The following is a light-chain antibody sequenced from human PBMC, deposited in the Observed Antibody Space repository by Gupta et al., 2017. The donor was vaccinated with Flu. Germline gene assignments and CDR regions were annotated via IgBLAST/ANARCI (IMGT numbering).Light chain of an antibody. CDR1: NLGSKR. CDR3: QVCDSTNNHV. J-gene: IGLJ1*01. Sequence: GGNNLGSKRVHWYQQRAGQAPVLVVYDDYERPSGIPERFSASKFGNTATLTIKRVEAGDEADYYCQVCDSTNNHVFGRGTKVTVL. V-gene: IGLV3-21*02. CDR2: DDY.